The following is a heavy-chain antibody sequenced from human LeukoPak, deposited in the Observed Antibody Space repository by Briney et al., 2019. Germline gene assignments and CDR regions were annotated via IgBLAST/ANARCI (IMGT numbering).Heavy chain of an antibody. CDR2: ISANGVGT. CDR1: GFTFTFYG. J-gene: IGHJ4*02. D-gene: IGHD3-16*01. V-gene: IGHV3-23*01. Sequence: GGSLRLPCAASGFTFTFYGMSWVRQVPGKGLEWLSAISANGVGTYYADSVKGRFTISRDNSKNTLYLQISRLGAEDTAVYYCAKDLSWGFDYWGQGTLVTVSS. CDR3: AKDLSWGFDY.